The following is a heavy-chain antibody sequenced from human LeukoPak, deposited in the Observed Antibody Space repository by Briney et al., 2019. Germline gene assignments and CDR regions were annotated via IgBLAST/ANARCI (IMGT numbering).Heavy chain of an antibody. Sequence: GGSLRLSCAASGFTFSSYAMSWVRQAPGKGLEWVSAISGSGGSTYYADSVKGRFTISRDNSKNTLYLQMNSLRAEDTAVYYRAKDLFGRGIVATTDYWGQGTLVTVSS. CDR1: GFTFSSYA. CDR3: AKDLFGRGIVATTDY. V-gene: IGHV3-23*01. CDR2: ISGSGGST. D-gene: IGHD5-12*01. J-gene: IGHJ4*02.